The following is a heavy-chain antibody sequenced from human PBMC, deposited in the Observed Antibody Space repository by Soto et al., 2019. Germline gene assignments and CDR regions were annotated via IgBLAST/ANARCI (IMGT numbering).Heavy chain of an antibody. D-gene: IGHD6-6*01. Sequence: QVQLVQSGVEVKKPGASVKVSCKASGYTFTDYRMIWVRQAPGQGREWMGIINPSGGSTNEAPNFQGRVTLTRDSFTSTVYMELSNLRSEDTAVYYCARPAGRLANWFDPWGQGTLVTVSS. CDR1: GYTFTDYR. CDR3: ARPAGRLANWFDP. J-gene: IGHJ5*02. V-gene: IGHV1-46*01. CDR2: INPSGGST.